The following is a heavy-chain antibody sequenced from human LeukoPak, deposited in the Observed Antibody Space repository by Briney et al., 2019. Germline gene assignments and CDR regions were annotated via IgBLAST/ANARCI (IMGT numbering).Heavy chain of an antibody. Sequence: PSETLSLTCAVYGGSFSGYYWSWIRQPPGKGLEWIGEINHSGSTNHNPSLKSRVTISVDTSKNQFSLKLSSVTAADTAVYYCARAGSMVRGVITTYFDYWGQGTLVTVSS. J-gene: IGHJ4*02. D-gene: IGHD3-10*01. CDR2: INHSGST. V-gene: IGHV4-34*01. CDR3: ARAGSMVRGVITTYFDY. CDR1: GGSFSGYY.